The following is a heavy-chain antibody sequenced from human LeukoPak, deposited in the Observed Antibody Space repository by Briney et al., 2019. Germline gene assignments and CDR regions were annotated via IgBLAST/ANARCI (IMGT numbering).Heavy chain of an antibody. V-gene: IGHV1-69*05. Sequence: GASVKVSCKASGGTFSSYAISWVRQAPGQGLEWMGGIIPIFGTANYAQKFQGRVTMTRNTSISTAYMELSSLRSEDTAVYYCARGSRLYDFWSGYWFSASPPPVPFDPWGQGTLVTVSS. CDR3: ARGSRLYDFWSGYWFSASPPPVPFDP. J-gene: IGHJ5*02. CDR2: IIPIFGTA. CDR1: GGTFSSYA. D-gene: IGHD3-3*01.